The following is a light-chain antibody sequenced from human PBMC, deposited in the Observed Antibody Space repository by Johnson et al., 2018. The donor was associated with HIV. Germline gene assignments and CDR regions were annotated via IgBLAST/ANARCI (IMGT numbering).Light chain of an antibody. CDR1: SSNIGNNY. CDR2: DND. V-gene: IGLV1-51*01. J-gene: IGLJ1*01. Sequence: QSVLTQPPSVSAAPGQKVTISCSGSSSNIGNNYVSWYQHLPGTAPKLLIYDNDKRPSGIPDRFSGSKSGTSATLGITGLQTGDEADYYCATWDSSLSAYVFGTGTTVTVL. CDR3: ATWDSSLSAYV.